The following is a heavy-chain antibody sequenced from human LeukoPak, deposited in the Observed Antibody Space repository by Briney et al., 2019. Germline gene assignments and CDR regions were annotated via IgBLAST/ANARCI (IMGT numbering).Heavy chain of an antibody. D-gene: IGHD4-11*01. V-gene: IGHV4-61*02. J-gene: IGHJ4*02. Sequence: SETLSLTCTVSGGSISSGSYYWSWIRQPAGKGLEWIGRIYTSGSTNYNPSLKSRVTISVDTSKNQFSLKLSSVTAADTVVYYCARGYDYSNYDAPSDYWGQGTLVTVSS. CDR2: IYTSGST. CDR3: ARGYDYSNYDAPSDY. CDR1: GGSISSGSYY.